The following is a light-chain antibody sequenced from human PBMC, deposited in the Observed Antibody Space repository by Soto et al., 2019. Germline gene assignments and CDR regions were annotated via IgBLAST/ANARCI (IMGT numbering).Light chain of an antibody. Sequence: QSALTQPASVSGSPGQWRTISCSGTGSDVGANNFVSWHQQQAGKAPQLMISNVYDRPSGISYRFSGSNSGNTASLTISGLQGEDEADYYCSAYTVSRTDVFGTGTKVTVL. V-gene: IGLV2-14*03. CDR2: NVY. CDR3: SAYTVSRTDV. CDR1: GSDVGANNF. J-gene: IGLJ1*01.